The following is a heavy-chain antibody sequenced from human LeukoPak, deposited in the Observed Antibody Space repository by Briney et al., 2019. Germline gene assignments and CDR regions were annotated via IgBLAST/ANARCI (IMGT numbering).Heavy chain of an antibody. CDR1: GASINNYY. CDR3: AREAKSYDGDGYYLDY. J-gene: IGHJ4*02. V-gene: IGHV4-4*07. D-gene: IGHD3-22*01. Sequence: PSETLSLTCTVSGASINNYYWGWIRQSAGKGLEWIGRIYTNGITNYSPSLGCRLTMSVDTSKSQFYLRLSSVTAADTGVFYCAREAKSYDGDGYYLDYWGQGILVTVAS. CDR2: IYTNGIT.